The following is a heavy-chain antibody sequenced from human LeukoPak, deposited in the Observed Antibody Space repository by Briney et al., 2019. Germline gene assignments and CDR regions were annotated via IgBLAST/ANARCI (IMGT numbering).Heavy chain of an antibody. CDR3: AIYSDTYYFDH. V-gene: IGHV5-51*01. D-gene: IGHD1-26*01. J-gene: IGHJ4*02. CDR2: IYPGDSDT. CDR1: GYSFTSSW. Sequence: GESLKICCKGSGYSFTSSWIGWGRDMPGEGLEWTGIIYPGDSDTRYSPSFKGQVTISADKSISTAYLQWSSLKASDTAMYYCAIYSDTYYFDHWGQGTLVTVSS.